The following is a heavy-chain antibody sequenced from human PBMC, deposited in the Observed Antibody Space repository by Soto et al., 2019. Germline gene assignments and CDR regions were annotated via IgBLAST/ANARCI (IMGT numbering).Heavy chain of an antibody. D-gene: IGHD5-18*01. CDR3: VRIDDIGGYSYGYAHGLDA. Sequence: EVQLVESGGGLVRPGGSLRLSCAASGFTFSSYSMTWVRQAPGKGLEWVASIDSSSNYIYYVDSVKGRFTFSSSAKGRFTISRDNAKNLLFLQMSSLRAEDTAVYYCVRIDDIGGYSYGYAHGLDAWGQGTTVTVSS. J-gene: IGHJ6*02. CDR2: IDSSSNYI. CDR1: GFTFSSYS. V-gene: IGHV3-21*06.